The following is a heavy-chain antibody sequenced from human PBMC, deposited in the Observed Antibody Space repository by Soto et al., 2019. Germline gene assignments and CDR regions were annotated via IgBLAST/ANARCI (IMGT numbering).Heavy chain of an antibody. J-gene: IGHJ5*02. CDR3: AKHLADYESGYFRWLDA. Sequence: EVQLLESGGGLVQPGGSLRLSCAASGFSFSYYSMSWVRQAPGKGLEWVSSISGSGANTYYADSVKGRFSISRDNSKNTLYLQLNSLIAEDTAQYYCAKHLADYESGYFRWLDAWGQGTLVTVSS. CDR1: GFSFSYYS. D-gene: IGHD3-9*01. V-gene: IGHV3-23*01. CDR2: ISGSGANT.